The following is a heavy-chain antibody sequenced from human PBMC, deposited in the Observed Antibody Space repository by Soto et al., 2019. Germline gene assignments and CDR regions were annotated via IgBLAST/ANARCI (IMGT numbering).Heavy chain of an antibody. CDR3: ARRINSGSPFDH. CDR2: IYPGDSDI. D-gene: IGHD1-26*01. V-gene: IGHV5-51*01. CDR1: GYTFTNFW. J-gene: IGHJ4*02. Sequence: EVQLVQSGAEVKKPGESLKISCKGSGYTFTNFWIGWVCQMPGKGLEWMGIIYPGDSDIRYSPSFQGQVTISVDKSISTAYLQWGSLKASDTAMYYCARRINSGSPFDHWGQGTLVTVSS.